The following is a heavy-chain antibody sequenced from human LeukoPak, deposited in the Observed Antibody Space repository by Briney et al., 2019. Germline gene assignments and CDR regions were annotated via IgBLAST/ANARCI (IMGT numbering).Heavy chain of an antibody. CDR1: GFTFSSYG. V-gene: IGHV3-30*18. CDR3: ANLWDAFDI. Sequence: HPGRSLRLSCAASGFTFSSYGMHWVRQAPGKGLEWVAVISYDGSNKYYADSVKGRFTISRDNSKNTLYLQMNSLRAEDTAVYYCANLWDAFDIWGQGTMVTVSS. D-gene: IGHD2-21*01. CDR2: ISYDGSNK. J-gene: IGHJ3*02.